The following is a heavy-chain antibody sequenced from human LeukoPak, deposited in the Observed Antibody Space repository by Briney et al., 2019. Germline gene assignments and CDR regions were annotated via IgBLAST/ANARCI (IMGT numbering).Heavy chain of an antibody. Sequence: SETLSLTCTVSGSSISSYYWSWIRQPPGKGLEWIGYIYYSGSTNYNPSLKSRVTISVDTSKNQFSLKLSSMTAADTAVYYCARDHGWFNYYYMDVWGKGTTVTVSS. CDR3: ARDHGWFNYYYMDV. J-gene: IGHJ6*03. CDR1: GSSISSYY. D-gene: IGHD3-10*01. CDR2: IYYSGST. V-gene: IGHV4-59*01.